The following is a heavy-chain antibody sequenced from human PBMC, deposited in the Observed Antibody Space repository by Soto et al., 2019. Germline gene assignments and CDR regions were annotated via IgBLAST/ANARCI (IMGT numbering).Heavy chain of an antibody. CDR1: GFTFSSYA. V-gene: IGHV3-30-3*01. J-gene: IGHJ6*02. CDR2: ISYDGSNK. Sequence: GGSLRLGCAASGFTFSSYARHWVRQAPGKGLECVAVISYDGSNKYYADSVKGRFTISRDNSKNTLYLQMNSLRAEDTAVYYCARDGKGNPGEAKDYYYYGMDVWGQGTTVTVYS. CDR3: ARDGKGNPGEAKDYYYYGMDV. D-gene: IGHD3-10*01.